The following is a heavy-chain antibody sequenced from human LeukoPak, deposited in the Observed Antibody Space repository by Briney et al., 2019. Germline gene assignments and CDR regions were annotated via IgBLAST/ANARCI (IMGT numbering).Heavy chain of an antibody. CDR3: ARDKAGSGWTDIDY. V-gene: IGHV7-4-1*02. Sequence: ASVKVSCKASGYTFSTTAMNWVRQAPGQGLEWMGWINTNTGNPTYAQGFTGRFVFSLDTSVSTAYLQISSLKAEDTAVYYCARDKAGSGWTDIDYWGQGTLVTVSS. CDR1: GYTFSTTA. D-gene: IGHD6-19*01. J-gene: IGHJ4*02. CDR2: INTNTGNP.